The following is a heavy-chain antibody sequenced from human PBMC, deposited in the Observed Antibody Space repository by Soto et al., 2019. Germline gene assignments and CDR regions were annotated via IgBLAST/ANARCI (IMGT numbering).Heavy chain of an antibody. CDR2: IGTGGDT. CDR3: ASPLYSSGWHYYYYGMDV. D-gene: IGHD6-19*01. J-gene: IGHJ6*02. Sequence: GGSLRLSCAASGFTLRNYDMYWVRQVTGEGLEWVSGIGTGGDTHYSGSVKGRFTISRENAQNSLFLQMDSLRAGDTAVYYCASPLYSSGWHYYYYGMDVWGQGTKVTVSS. CDR1: GFTLRNYD. V-gene: IGHV3-13*01.